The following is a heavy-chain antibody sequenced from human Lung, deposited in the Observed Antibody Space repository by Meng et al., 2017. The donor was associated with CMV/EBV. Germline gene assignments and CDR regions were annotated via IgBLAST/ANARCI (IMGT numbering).Heavy chain of an antibody. J-gene: IGHJ4*02. CDR3: ARAFPRSSFLGVAFDY. CDR1: GFTSRNYV. CDR2: ISYDGNNR. V-gene: IGHV3-30*01. Sequence: GFTSRNYVMNWVRQAPGKGLEWVAVISYDGNNRFSADSVKGRFTISRDNSKNTLFLQMNSLRPEDTAMYYCARAFPRSSFLGVAFDYWGRGSLVTVSS. D-gene: IGHD3-3*01.